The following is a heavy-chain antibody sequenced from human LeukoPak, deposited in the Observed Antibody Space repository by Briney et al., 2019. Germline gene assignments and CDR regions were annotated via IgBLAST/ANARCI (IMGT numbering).Heavy chain of an antibody. CDR3: ARVNPVAWLVPAAIYPDY. Sequence: ASVKVSCKASGYTFTGYYMHWVRQAPGQGLEWMGRINPNSGGTNYAQKFQGRVTMTRDTSISTAYMELSRLRSDDTAVYYCARVNPVAWLVPAAIYPDYWGQGTLVTVSS. CDR1: GYTFTGYY. D-gene: IGHD2-2*02. J-gene: IGHJ4*02. CDR2: INPNSGGT. V-gene: IGHV1-2*06.